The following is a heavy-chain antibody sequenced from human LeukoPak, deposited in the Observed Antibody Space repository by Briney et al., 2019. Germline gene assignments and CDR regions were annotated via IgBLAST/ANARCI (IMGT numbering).Heavy chain of an antibody. J-gene: IGHJ3*02. V-gene: IGHV3-7*01. CDR3: ARDKFIVGALDAFDI. Sequence: GGSLRLSCAASGFTFSSYWMSWVRQAPGKGLEWVANIKQDGSEKYYVDSVKGRFTISRDNAKNSLYLQMNSLRAEDTAVYYCARDKFIVGALDAFDIWGQGTMVTVSS. CDR1: GFTFSSYW. D-gene: IGHD1-26*01. CDR2: IKQDGSEK.